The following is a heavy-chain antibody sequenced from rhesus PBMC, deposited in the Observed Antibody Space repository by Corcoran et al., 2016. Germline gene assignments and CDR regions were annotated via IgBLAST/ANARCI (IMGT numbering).Heavy chain of an antibody. CDR1: GYSFTNYW. V-gene: IGHV5-2*01. CDR2: LYPSYSDT. J-gene: IGHJ3*01. Sequence: EVQLVQSGAEVKRPGESLKISCKTSGYSFTNYWISWVRQMPGKGLEWMGALYPSYSDTRDTPSFQGQVTISADNSISTAYLQWSSLKASDTATYYCARGWGTVTVFDFWGQGLRVTVSS. CDR3: ARGWGTVTVFDF. D-gene: IGHD4-23*01.